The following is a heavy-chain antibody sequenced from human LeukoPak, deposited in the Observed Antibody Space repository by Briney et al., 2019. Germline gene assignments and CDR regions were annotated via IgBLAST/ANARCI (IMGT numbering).Heavy chain of an antibody. CDR3: ASGGGTVAGYFDY. J-gene: IGHJ4*02. CDR2: IYYSGST. Sequence: KSSETLSLTCTVSGGSISSGGYSWSWIRQHPGKGLEWIGYIYYSGSTYYNPSLTSRVTISVDTSKNQFSLKLSSVTAADTAVYYCASGGGTVAGYFDYWGQGTLVTVSS. D-gene: IGHD6-19*01. V-gene: IGHV4-31*03. CDR1: GGSISSGGYS.